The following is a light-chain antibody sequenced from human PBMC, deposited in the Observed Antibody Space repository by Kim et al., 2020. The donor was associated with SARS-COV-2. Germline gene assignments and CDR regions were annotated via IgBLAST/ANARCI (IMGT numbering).Light chain of an antibody. CDR3: HQYYSTPYT. J-gene: IGKJ2*01. V-gene: IGKV4-1*01. Sequence: DIVMTQSPDSLAVSLGERATINCKSSQTVFYNFNNKNYLAWYQHKPGQPPKLLIYWASTRESGVPNRFSGSGSGTDFTLTISTLQAEDVAVYYCHQYYSTPYTFGQGTKLEI. CDR1: QTVFYNFNNKNY. CDR2: WAS.